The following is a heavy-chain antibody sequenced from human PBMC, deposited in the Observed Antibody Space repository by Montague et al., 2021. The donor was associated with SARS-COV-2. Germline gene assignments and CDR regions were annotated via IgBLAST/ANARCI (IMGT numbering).Heavy chain of an antibody. CDR1: GESIDRDTYY. CDR3: ARPGSFSGWFYFDD. J-gene: IGHJ4*02. Sequence: SETLSLTCIVSGESIDRDTYYWGWIRQSPGKGLEWIGSLSSSCSTSYTPSLRSRVTISMYPSKNHFSLKVTSVTATDTAVYFCARPGSFSGWFYFDDWGQGTLVSVSS. D-gene: IGHD1-26*01. CDR2: LSSSCST. V-gene: IGHV4-39*02.